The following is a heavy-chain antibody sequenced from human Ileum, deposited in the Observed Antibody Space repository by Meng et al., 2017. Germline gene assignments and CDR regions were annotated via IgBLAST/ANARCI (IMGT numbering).Heavy chain of an antibody. J-gene: IGHJ2*01. D-gene: IGHD3-10*02. CDR3: ARADYVRYFDL. V-gene: IGHV4-4*02. CDR2: VYHSGST. Sequence: QVQLQESGPGLVKPSETLSLTCAVSGGSIESNNWWTWIRQPPGQGLEWIGEVYHSGSTHYNPSLQSRVTISIANSKNRFSLSLNSVTAADTAIYYCARADYVRYFDLWGRGTLVTVSS. CDR1: GGSIESNNW.